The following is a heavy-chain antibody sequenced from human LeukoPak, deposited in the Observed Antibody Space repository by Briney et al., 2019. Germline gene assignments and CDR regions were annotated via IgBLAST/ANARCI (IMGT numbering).Heavy chain of an antibody. D-gene: IGHD2-15*01. CDR2: IYPGDSDT. CDR3: ALKPRRYCSGGRCYIGY. J-gene: IGHJ4*02. Sequence: GESLKISGQGSGYSFSNYWIGWVRQMPGKGLEWMGIIYPGDSDTRYSPSFQGQVTISADKSISTAYLQWSSLKASDTAMYYCALKPRRYCSGGRCYIGYWGQGTLVTVSS. CDR1: GYSFSNYW. V-gene: IGHV5-51*01.